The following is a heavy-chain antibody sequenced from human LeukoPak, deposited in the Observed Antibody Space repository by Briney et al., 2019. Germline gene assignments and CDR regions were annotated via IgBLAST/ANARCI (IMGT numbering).Heavy chain of an antibody. V-gene: IGHV3-7*04. J-gene: IGHJ4*02. Sequence: GGSLRLSCAASGFTFSSYAMSWVRQAPGKGLEWVANIKQDGSEKYYVDSVKGRFTISRDNAKNSLYLQMNSLRAEDTAVYYCARGYDILTGYYIGYWGQGTLVTVSS. CDR1: GFTFSSYA. CDR2: IKQDGSEK. D-gene: IGHD3-9*01. CDR3: ARGYDILTGYYIGY.